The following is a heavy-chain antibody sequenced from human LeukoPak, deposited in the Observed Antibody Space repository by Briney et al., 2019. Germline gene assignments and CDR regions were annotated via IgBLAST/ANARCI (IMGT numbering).Heavy chain of an antibody. Sequence: GGSLRLSCAASGFTFSNAWMSWVRQAPGKGLEWIGRIRSKTDGGTTDYAAPVKDRFTISRDDSKNTLFLQINSLKTEDTAVYYCTTYVAVAGTRHFDSWGQGALVIFSS. V-gene: IGHV3-15*01. CDR3: TTYVAVAGTRHFDS. D-gene: IGHD6-19*01. J-gene: IGHJ4*02. CDR1: GFTFSNAW. CDR2: IRSKTDGGTT.